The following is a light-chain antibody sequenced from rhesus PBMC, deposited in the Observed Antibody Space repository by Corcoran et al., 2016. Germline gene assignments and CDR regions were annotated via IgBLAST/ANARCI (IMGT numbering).Light chain of an antibody. CDR1: QSVNRF. CDR3: QQESNWPRT. CDR2: DTS. J-gene: IGKJ4*01. Sequence: EIVMTQSPATLSLSPGERAALSCRASQSVNRFLAWYQQKPGHPPRLLIDDTSNRATGIPDRCSGSGSGTDFTFTISSLEPGDVGVYYCQQESNWPRTFGGGTKVEIK. V-gene: IGKV3-35*01.